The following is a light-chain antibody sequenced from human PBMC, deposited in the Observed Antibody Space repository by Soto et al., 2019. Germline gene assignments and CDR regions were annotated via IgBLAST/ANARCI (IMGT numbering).Light chain of an antibody. CDR1: SSDVGGYNY. J-gene: IGLJ1*01. Sequence: QSALTQPASVSGSPGQSITISCTGTSSDVGGYNYVSWYQQHPGKAPKLMIYDVHNRPSGVSHRFSGSKSGNTASLTISGLQAEDEADYYCSSYTSSRTPYVFGAGTKLTVL. CDR3: SSYTSSRTPYV. V-gene: IGLV2-14*01. CDR2: DVH.